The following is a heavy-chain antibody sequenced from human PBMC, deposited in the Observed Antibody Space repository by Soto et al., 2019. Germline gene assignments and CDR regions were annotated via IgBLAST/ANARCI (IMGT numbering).Heavy chain of an antibody. J-gene: IGHJ4*02. CDR3: ARDYPRGNLRYFDWFLDY. CDR1: GFTFSSYW. V-gene: IGHV3-7*01. CDR2: IKQDGSEK. D-gene: IGHD3-9*01. Sequence: GGSLRLSCAASGFTFSSYWMSWVRQAPGKGLEWVANIKQDGSEKYYVDSVKGRFTISRDNAKNSLYLQMNSLRAEDTAVYYCARDYPRGNLRYFDWFLDYWGQGTLVTVSS.